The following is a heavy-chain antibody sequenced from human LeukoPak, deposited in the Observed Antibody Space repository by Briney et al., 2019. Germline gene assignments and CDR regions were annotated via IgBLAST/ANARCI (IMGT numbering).Heavy chain of an antibody. V-gene: IGHV3-9*01. CDR3: AKDWSYDSSGADY. D-gene: IGHD3-22*01. J-gene: IGHJ4*02. CDR1: GFTFDDYA. Sequence: GGSLRLSCAASGFTFDDYAMHRVRQAPGKGLEWVSGISWNSGSIGYADSVKGRFTISRDNAKNSLYLQMNSLRAEDTAFYYCAKDWSYDSSGADYWGQGTLVTVSS. CDR2: ISWNSGSI.